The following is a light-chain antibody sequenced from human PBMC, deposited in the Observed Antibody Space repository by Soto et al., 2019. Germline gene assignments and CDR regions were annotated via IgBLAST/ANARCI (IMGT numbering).Light chain of an antibody. CDR3: SSYTGSSTPYV. CDR1: SSDIGAYNY. Sequence: QSALTQSASMSGSPGQSITISCTGTSSDIGAYNYVSWYQQHPGKAPKLMIYEVSNRPSGVSNRFSGSKSGNTASLTISGLQDEDEAEYYCSSYTGSSTPYVFGTGTKLTVL. V-gene: IGLV2-14*01. CDR2: EVS. J-gene: IGLJ1*01.